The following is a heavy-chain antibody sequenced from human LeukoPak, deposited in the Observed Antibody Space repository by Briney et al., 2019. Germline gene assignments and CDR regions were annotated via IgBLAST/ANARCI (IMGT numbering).Heavy chain of an antibody. Sequence: SETLSLTCTVSGGSISSYYWSWIRRPPGKGLEWIGYIYYSGSTNYNPSLKSRVTISVDTSKNQFSLKLSSVTAADTAVYYGVRHQKGRYGELSLHYWGQGTLVTVSS. D-gene: IGHD3-10*01. J-gene: IGHJ4*02. CDR3: VRHQKGRYGELSLHY. CDR1: GGSISSYY. V-gene: IGHV4-59*08. CDR2: IYYSGST.